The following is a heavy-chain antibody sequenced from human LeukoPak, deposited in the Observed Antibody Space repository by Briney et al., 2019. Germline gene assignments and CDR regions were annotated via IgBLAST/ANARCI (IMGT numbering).Heavy chain of an antibody. CDR1: GFTFSSYE. CDR3: ARDLNWETY. D-gene: IGHD7-27*01. Sequence: GGSLRLSCVASGFTFSSYEMNWVRQAPGKGLEWVSYITNTGTTIYYADSVKGRFTISRDNAKNSLYLQMNSLRAEDTAVYYCARDLNWETYWGQGTLVSVSS. J-gene: IGHJ4*02. V-gene: IGHV3-48*03. CDR2: ITNTGTTI.